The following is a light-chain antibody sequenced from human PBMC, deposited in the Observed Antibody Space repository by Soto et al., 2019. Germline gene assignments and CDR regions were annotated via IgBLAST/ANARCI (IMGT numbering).Light chain of an antibody. CDR3: CSYTSSSTLGV. CDR1: STDIGRYNY. Sequence: QSALTQPASVSGSPGQSITISCTGTSTDIGRYNYVSWYQQHPGKAPELIIYDVSTRPSGVSNRFSGSKSGNTASLTISGLQAEDEADYYCCSYTSSSTLGVFGGGTKLTVL. V-gene: IGLV2-14*03. CDR2: DVS. J-gene: IGLJ3*02.